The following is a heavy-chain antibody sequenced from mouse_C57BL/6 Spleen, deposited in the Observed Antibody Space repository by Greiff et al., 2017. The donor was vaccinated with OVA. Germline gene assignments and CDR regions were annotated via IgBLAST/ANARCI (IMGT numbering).Heavy chain of an antibody. V-gene: IGHV1-64*01. J-gene: IGHJ2*01. D-gene: IGHD1-1*01. Sequence: QVQLQQPGAELVKPGASVKLSCTASGYTFTSYWLHWVKQRPGQGLEWIGMIHPNSGSTNYNEKFKNKATLTVDKSSSTAYLQLSSLTSEDSAVYYCARGHDGSSLDYWGHGTTLTVSS. CDR3: ARGHDGSSLDY. CDR2: IHPNSGST. CDR1: GYTFTSYW.